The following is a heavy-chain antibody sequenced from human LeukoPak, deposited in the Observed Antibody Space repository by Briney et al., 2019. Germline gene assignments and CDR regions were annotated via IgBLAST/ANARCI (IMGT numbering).Heavy chain of an antibody. V-gene: IGHV3-48*01. Sequence: PGGSLRLSCAASGFTFSSYGMHWVRQAPGKGLEWVSYISSTSSFIYYADSVKGRFTISRDNAKKSLYLQMNGLRAEDTAVFYCARDDSGSYPNYFENWGQGTLVTVSS. CDR3: ARDDSGSYPNYFEN. J-gene: IGHJ4*02. CDR1: GFTFSSYG. CDR2: ISSTSSFI. D-gene: IGHD1-26*01.